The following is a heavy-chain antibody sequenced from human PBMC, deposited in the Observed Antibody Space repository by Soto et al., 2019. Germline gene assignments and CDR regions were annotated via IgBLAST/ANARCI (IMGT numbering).Heavy chain of an antibody. CDR3: ARGIDILTERDPRFEH. CDR2: ISTHNGKT. V-gene: IGHV1-18*01. CDR1: GYTFSSYG. D-gene: IGHD3-9*01. J-gene: IGHJ4*02. Sequence: QVQLVQSGAEVKKPGASVKVACKASGYTFSSYGISWVRQAPGQGLEWMGRISTHNGKTKYAQKIQGRVTMTTDTTTTTDYMELRSQRSDDTAVYDCARGIDILTERDPRFEHWGQGTLVTVSS.